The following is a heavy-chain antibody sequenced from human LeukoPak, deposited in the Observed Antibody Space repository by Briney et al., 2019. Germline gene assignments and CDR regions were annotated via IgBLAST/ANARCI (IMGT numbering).Heavy chain of an antibody. V-gene: IGHV4-39*01. J-gene: IGHJ5*02. D-gene: IGHD6-19*01. Sequence: SETLSLTCTVSGGSISSSIYYWGWIRQPPGKGLEWIGSIYYSGSTYYNPSLKSRVTISVDTSKNQFSLKLSSVTAADTAVYYCARPNSGWYNWFDPWGQGTLVTVSS. CDR1: GGSISSSIYY. CDR3: ARPNSGWYNWFDP. CDR2: IYYSGST.